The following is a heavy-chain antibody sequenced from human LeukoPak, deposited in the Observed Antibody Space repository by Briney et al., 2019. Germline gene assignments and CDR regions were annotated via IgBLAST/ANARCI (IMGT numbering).Heavy chain of an antibody. CDR1: GFTFSSYA. D-gene: IGHD3-9*01. CDR3: AKDLRYFDWLFPWYFDY. CDR2: ISGSGGST. Sequence: GGPLRLSCAASGFTFSSYAMSWVRQAPGKGLEWVSAISGSGGSTYYADSVKGRFTISRDNSKNTLYLQMNSLRAEDTAVYYCAKDLRYFDWLFPWYFDYWGQGTLVTVSS. V-gene: IGHV3-23*01. J-gene: IGHJ4*02.